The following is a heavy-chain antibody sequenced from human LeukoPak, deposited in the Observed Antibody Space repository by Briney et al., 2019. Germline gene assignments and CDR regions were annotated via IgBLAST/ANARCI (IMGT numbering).Heavy chain of an antibody. J-gene: IGHJ5*02. D-gene: IGHD3-10*01. V-gene: IGHV1-18*04. Sequence: ASVKVSCKASGYTFTSYGISWVRQAPGQGLEWMGWISAYNGNTNCAQKLQGRVTMTTDTSTSTAYMELRSLRSDDTAVYYCARCLYGSGSYYYQDWFDPWGQGTLVTVSS. CDR1: GYTFTSYG. CDR3: ARCLYGSGSYYYQDWFDP. CDR2: ISAYNGNT.